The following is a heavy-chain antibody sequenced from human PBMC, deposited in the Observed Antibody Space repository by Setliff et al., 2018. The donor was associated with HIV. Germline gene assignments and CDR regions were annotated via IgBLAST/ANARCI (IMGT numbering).Heavy chain of an antibody. CDR3: AKDGGDYNLDYYYYISV. CDR1: GFTFNTYA. V-gene: IGHV3-30*01. J-gene: IGHJ6*03. D-gene: IGHD2-21*01. Sequence: GGSLRLSCAASGFTFNTYAMHWVRQAPGKGLEWVAGISDDGSNTYYADSVKGRFTISGDNSKNTLYLQMNSMRAEDTAMYYCAKDGGDYNLDYYYYISVWGKGTTGTASS. CDR2: ISDDGSNT.